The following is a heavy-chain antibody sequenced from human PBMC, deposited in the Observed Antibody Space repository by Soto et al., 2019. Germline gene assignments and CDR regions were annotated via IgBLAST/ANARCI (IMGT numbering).Heavy chain of an antibody. V-gene: IGHV3-21*01. CDR1: GFTFSSYS. J-gene: IGHJ6*02. D-gene: IGHD2-2*01. CDR3: ARDGNYCSSTSCPPTYYYYYGMDV. Sequence: EVQLVESGGGLVKPGGSLRLSCAASGFTFSSYSMNWVRQAPGKGLEWVSSISSSSSYIYYADSVKGRFTISRDNAKNSLYLQMNSLRAEDTAVYYCARDGNYCSSTSCPPTYYYYYGMDVWGQGTTVTVSS. CDR2: ISSSSSYI.